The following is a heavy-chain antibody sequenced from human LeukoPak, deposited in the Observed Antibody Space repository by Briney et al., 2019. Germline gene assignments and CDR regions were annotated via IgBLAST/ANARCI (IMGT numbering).Heavy chain of an antibody. CDR3: ARGGDTAPRAFDI. D-gene: IGHD5-18*01. V-gene: IGHV4-59*12. CDR2: IYFSGST. CDR1: GGSISTYY. J-gene: IGHJ3*02. Sequence: PSETLSLTCTVSGGSISTYYWSWIRQPPGKGLEWIGYIYFSGSTKYNPSLKSRVTISVDTSKNQFSLKLSSVTAADTAVYYCARGGDTAPRAFDIWGQGTMVTVSS.